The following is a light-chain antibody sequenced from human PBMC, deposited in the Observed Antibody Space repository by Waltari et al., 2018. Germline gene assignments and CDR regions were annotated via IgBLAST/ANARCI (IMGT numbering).Light chain of an antibody. Sequence: DIQMTQSPSTLSASVGDRVTITGRASQSISSWLAWYQQKPGKAPKLLNYKASSLESGVPSRFSGSGSGTEFTLTISSLQPDDFATYYCQQYNSYWTFGQGTKVEIK. CDR2: KAS. CDR3: QQYNSYWT. V-gene: IGKV1-5*03. CDR1: QSISSW. J-gene: IGKJ1*01.